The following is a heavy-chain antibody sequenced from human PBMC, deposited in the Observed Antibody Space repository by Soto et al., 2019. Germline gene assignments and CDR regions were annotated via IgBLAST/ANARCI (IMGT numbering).Heavy chain of an antibody. J-gene: IGHJ5*02. CDR1: GFTFSSYA. Sequence: GASLRLSCAASGFTFSSYAMHWVRQAPGKGLEWVSAISGSGGSTYYADSVKGRFTISRDNSKNTLYLQMNSLRAEDTAVYYCAKGDSYGYRYNWFDPWGQGTLVTVSS. CDR2: ISGSGGST. V-gene: IGHV3-23*01. D-gene: IGHD5-18*01. CDR3: AKGDSYGYRYNWFDP.